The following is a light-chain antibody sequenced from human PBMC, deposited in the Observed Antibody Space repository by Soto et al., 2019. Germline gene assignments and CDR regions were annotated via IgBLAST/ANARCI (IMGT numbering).Light chain of an antibody. CDR1: QSVSRY. CDR2: GAS. Sequence: VLTQSPGTLSLSPGERATLSCRASQSVSRYLVWYQQKPGQAPRLLIYGASNRATGIPDRFSGSGSGTDFTLTITRLEPEDFAMYYCQRYDSLRTFGQGTKVEI. V-gene: IGKV3-20*01. J-gene: IGKJ1*01. CDR3: QRYDSLRT.